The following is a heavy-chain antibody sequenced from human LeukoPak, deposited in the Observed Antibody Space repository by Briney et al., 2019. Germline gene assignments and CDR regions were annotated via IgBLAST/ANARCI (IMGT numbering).Heavy chain of an antibody. V-gene: IGHV1-18*01. CDR1: GYTFNNYG. J-gene: IGHJ5*02. CDR2: VTSYNGDT. CDR3: AKDWHILTGRNCFDP. D-gene: IGHD3-9*01. Sequence: ASVKVSCKASGYTFNNYGISWVRQAPGQGLEWMGWVTSYNGDTNYAQKFQGRVTMSTDTSTSTAYMELRSLRFDDTAIYYCAKDWHILTGRNCFDPWGQGTLVTFSS.